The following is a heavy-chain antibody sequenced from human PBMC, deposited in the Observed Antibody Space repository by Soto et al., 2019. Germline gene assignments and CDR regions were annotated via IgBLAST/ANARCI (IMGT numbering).Heavy chain of an antibody. CDR2: IIPILGIA. D-gene: IGHD1-20*01. Sequence: SVKVSCKASGGTFSSYTISWVRQAPGQGLEWMGRIIPILGIANYAQKFQGRVTITADKSTSTAYMELSSLRSEDTAVYYCARDMGINAFDIWGQGTMVTVSS. J-gene: IGHJ3*02. CDR1: GGTFSSYT. V-gene: IGHV1-69*04. CDR3: ARDMGINAFDI.